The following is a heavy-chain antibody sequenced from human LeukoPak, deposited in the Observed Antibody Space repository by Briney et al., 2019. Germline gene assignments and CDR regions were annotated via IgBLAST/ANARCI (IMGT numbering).Heavy chain of an antibody. CDR3: ARGPYCRSTSCPYYLDV. V-gene: IGHV1-8*03. CDR1: GYTFTNYD. CDR2: MNPDSGNT. D-gene: IGHD2-2*01. Sequence: ASVKVSCKASGYTFTNYDINWVRQATGQGLEWMGWMNPDSGNTGYAQKFQGRVTITKNVSISTAYMELSSLRSEDTALYYCARGPYCRSTSCPYYLDVWGKGTTVTVSS. J-gene: IGHJ6*03.